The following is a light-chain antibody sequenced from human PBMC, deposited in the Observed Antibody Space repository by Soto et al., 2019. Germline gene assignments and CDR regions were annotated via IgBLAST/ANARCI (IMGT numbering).Light chain of an antibody. V-gene: IGKV1-39*01. J-gene: IGKJ1*01. CDR1: QSVSTY. Sequence: DLPMTQSPSSLSASVGDTVTITCRASQSVSTYLNWYQQRPGKAPSLLIYRASTLQRGVPSRFSGSGSGTDFTLTISNLQSEDFATYYCQQSYSTPRTFGQVTKVEIK. CDR3: QQSYSTPRT. CDR2: RAS.